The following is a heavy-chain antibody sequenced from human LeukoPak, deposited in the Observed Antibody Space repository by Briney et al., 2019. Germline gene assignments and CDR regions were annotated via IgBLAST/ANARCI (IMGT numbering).Heavy chain of an antibody. CDR1: GFTVSGNY. Sequence: GGSLRLSCAASGFTVSGNYMSWVRQAPGKGLEWVSVIYSGGSTYYADSVKGRFTISRDNSKNTLYLQMNSLRAEDTAVYYCARANSGFYFDYWGQGTLVTVSS. CDR2: IYSGGST. D-gene: IGHD6-19*01. J-gene: IGHJ4*02. V-gene: IGHV3-66*01. CDR3: ARANSGFYFDY.